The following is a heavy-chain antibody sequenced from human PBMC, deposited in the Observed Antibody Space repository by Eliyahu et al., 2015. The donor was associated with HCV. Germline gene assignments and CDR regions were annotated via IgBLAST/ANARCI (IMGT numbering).Heavy chain of an antibody. CDR1: GYSFTSXX. CDR3: ARPRYYYDSSGRATLFYGMDV. D-gene: IGHD3-22*01. Sequence: EVQLVQSGAEVKKPGESLKISCTGSGYSFTSXXLGXGRQMPGKGLEWMGVLGPGDSDPRYSPSFQGQVTISADKSISTAYLQWSSLKAADTAMYYCARPRYYYDSSGRATLFYGMDVWGQGTTVTVSS. J-gene: IGHJ6*02. CDR2: LGPGDSDP. V-gene: IGHV5-51*01.